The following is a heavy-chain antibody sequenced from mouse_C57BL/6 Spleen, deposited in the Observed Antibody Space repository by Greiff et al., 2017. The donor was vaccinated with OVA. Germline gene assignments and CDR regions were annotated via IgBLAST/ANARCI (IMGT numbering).Heavy chain of an antibody. CDR1: GYTFTDYY. J-gene: IGHJ2*01. V-gene: IGHV1-76*01. CDR3: ARGPTHLYYFDY. Sequence: QVQLKESGAELVRPGASVKLSCKASGYTFTDYYINWVKQRPGQGLEWIARIYPGSGNTYYNEKFKGKATLTAEKSSSTAYMQLSSLTSEDSAVYFCARGPTHLYYFDYWGQGTTLTVSS. CDR2: IYPGSGNT.